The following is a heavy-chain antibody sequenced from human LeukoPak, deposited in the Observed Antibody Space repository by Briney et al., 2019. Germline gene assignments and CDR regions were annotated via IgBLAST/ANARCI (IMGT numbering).Heavy chain of an antibody. CDR1: GGSISSYY. CDR2: IYTSGST. Sequence: PSETLSPTCTVSGGSISSYYWSWIRQPPGKGLEWIGYIYTSGSTNYNPSLKSRVTISVDTSKNQFSLKLSSVTAADTAVYYCARHRREYYDFWSGYPYYFDYWGQGTLVTVSS. D-gene: IGHD3-3*01. CDR3: ARHRREYYDFWSGYPYYFDY. V-gene: IGHV4-4*09. J-gene: IGHJ4*02.